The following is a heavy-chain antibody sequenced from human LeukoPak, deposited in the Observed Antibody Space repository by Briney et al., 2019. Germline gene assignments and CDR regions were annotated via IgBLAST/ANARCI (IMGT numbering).Heavy chain of an antibody. D-gene: IGHD3-10*01. V-gene: IGHV1-8*01. J-gene: IGHJ5*02. Sequence: GASVKVSCKASGYTFTSYDINWVRQATGQGLEWMGWMNPNSGNTGYAQKLQGRVTMTTDTSTSTAYMELRSLRSDDTAVYYCARGVLLWFGELLSMDNWFDPWGQGTLVTVSS. CDR2: MNPNSGNT. CDR3: ARGVLLWFGELLSMDNWFDP. CDR1: GYTFTSYD.